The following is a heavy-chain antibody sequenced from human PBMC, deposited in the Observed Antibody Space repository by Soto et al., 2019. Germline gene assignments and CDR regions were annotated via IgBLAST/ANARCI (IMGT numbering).Heavy chain of an antibody. CDR1: GYTFTSYG. J-gene: IGHJ6*03. V-gene: IGHV1-18*01. CDR2: ISACNGNT. Sequence: GASVKVSCKASGYTFTSYGISWVRQAPGQGLEWMGWISACNGNTNYAQKLQGRVTMTTDTSTSTAYMELRSLRSDDTAVYYCARLAYCGGDCYPDYYYYYMDVWGKGTTVTVSS. CDR3: ARLAYCGGDCYPDYYYYYMDV. D-gene: IGHD2-21*01.